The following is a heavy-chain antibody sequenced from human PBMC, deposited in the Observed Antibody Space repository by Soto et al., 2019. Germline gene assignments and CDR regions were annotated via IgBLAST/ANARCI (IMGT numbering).Heavy chain of an antibody. V-gene: IGHV3-23*01. CDR3: AGWNYDY. CDR1: GFNFRSYV. CDR2: ISQSAGGNT. Sequence: GGSLRLSCAASGFNFRSYVMMWVRQSPGKGLEWVSAISQSAGGNTYYADSVKGRFTISRDDSTNTLYLQMDSLRPEDTAQYYCAGWNYDYWGQGTQVTVSS. J-gene: IGHJ4*02. D-gene: IGHD1-7*01.